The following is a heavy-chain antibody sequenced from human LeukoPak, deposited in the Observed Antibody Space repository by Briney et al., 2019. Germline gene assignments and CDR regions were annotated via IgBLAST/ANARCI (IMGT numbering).Heavy chain of an antibody. J-gene: IGHJ4*02. CDR2: ISYDGSNK. CDR1: GFTFSSYG. Sequence: PGGSLRLSCAASGFTFSSYGMHWVRQAPGKGLEWVAVISYDGSNKYYADSVKGRFTISRDNSKNTLYLQMNSLRAEDTAVYYCAKGGRYDRTQGSPEFDYWGQGTLVTVSS. V-gene: IGHV3-30*18. D-gene: IGHD3-22*01. CDR3: AKGGRYDRTQGSPEFDY.